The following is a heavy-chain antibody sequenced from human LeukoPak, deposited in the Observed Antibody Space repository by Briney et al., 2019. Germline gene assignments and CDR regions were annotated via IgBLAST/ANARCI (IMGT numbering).Heavy chain of an antibody. CDR3: ARDLGALAAAGTGASVY. CDR2: ISAYNGNT. CDR1: GYTLTSYG. V-gene: IGHV1-18*01. D-gene: IGHD6-13*01. Sequence: ASVKVSCKASGYTLTSYGISWVRQAPGQGLEWMGWISAYNGNTNYARKLQGRVTMTTDTSTSTAYMELRSLRSDDTAVYYCARDLGALAAAGTGASVYWGQGTLVTVSS. J-gene: IGHJ4*02.